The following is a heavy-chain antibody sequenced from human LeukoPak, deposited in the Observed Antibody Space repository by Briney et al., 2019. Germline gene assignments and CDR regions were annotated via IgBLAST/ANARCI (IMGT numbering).Heavy chain of an antibody. CDR1: GGPISGYD. V-gene: IGHV4-59*01. J-gene: IGHJ1*01. Sequence: SETLSLTCTVSGGPISGYDWSWLRQPPGKALEWLGYIYYSVSPNYNTSLKSRVTISGDTSKNQLSLKLSTVTAADTAVYYCARAGISGWGYFQHWGQGTLVTVSS. CDR3: ARAGISGWGYFQH. CDR2: IYYSVSP. D-gene: IGHD6-19*01.